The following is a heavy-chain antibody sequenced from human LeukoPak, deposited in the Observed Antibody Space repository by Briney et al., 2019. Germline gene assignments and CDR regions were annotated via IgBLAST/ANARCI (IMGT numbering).Heavy chain of an antibody. D-gene: IGHD3-10*01. CDR2: INHSGST. V-gene: IGHV4-34*01. CDR3: ARAYGSGSPIDY. CDR1: GGSFSGYY. J-gene: IGHJ4*02. Sequence: SETLSLTCAVYGGSFSGYYWSWIRQPPGKGLEWIGEINHSGSTNYNPTLKSRVTISVDTSKNQFSLKLSSVTAADTAVYYCARAYGSGSPIDYWGQGTLVTVSS.